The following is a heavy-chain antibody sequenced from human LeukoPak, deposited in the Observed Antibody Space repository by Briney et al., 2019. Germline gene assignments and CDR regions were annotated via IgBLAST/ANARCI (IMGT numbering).Heavy chain of an antibody. J-gene: IGHJ4*02. CDR1: GGSVNTYY. CDR2: IYHKESP. CDR3: ARLTRTYDILTGYFDY. Sequence: PSETLSLTCSVSGGSVNTYYWSWIRQSPGKGLEWIGFIYHKESPNFNPSLKSRVTMLVDKSKNEFSLRLSSVTAADTAVYYCARLTRTYDILTGYFDYWGQGTLVTVSS. V-gene: IGHV4-59*08. D-gene: IGHD3-9*01.